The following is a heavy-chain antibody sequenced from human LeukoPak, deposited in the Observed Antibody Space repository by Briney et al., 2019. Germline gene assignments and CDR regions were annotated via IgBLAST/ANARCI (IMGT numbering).Heavy chain of an antibody. CDR1: GASISTRGYY. CDR2: MSYTCST. D-gene: IGHD5/OR15-5a*01. CDR3: ARVSTRHLALGQHYFDL. Sequence: AEPLSLPCTVCGASISTRGYYWRSVRQSPGKGLEYVAAMSYTCSTFCNPSLGSRVTLSLGSSSTQFSLRPHSVTAEDTAVSYCARVSTRHLALGQHYFDLWGEGSLVTVSS. V-gene: IGHV4-39*01. J-gene: IGHJ4*02.